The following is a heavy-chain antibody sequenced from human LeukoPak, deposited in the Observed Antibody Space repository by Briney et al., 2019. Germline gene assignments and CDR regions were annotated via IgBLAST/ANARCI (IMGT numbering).Heavy chain of an antibody. CDR3: ATKVGVVAAADYGDYADY. J-gene: IGHJ4*02. Sequence: GAPVKVSCKASGYTFASYDINWVRQATGQGLEWMGWMNPNSGNTGYAQKFQGRVTMTRNTSISTAYMELSSLRSEDTAVYYCATKVGVVAAADYGDYADYWGQGTLVTVSS. V-gene: IGHV1-8*01. D-gene: IGHD2-15*01. CDR1: GYTFASYD. CDR2: MNPNSGNT.